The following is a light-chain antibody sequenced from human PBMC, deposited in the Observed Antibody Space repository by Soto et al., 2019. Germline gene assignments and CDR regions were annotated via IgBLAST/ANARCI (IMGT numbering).Light chain of an antibody. CDR2: PPS. Sequence: QMTQSPSSVSASVGDRVTISCRASLAISDYLWWYQQKPGKVPRLLIAPPSTLHSGGPSRLSGSGSGTEFTLTISSLQSEDFAVYYCEQYKNGTSTFGQGTRLEIK. V-gene: IGKV1-27*01. J-gene: IGKJ5*01. CDR3: EQYKNGTST. CDR1: LAISDY.